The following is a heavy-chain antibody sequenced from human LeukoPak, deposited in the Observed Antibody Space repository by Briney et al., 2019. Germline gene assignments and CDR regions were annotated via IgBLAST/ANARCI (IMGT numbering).Heavy chain of an antibody. CDR2: ISYTGGEI. CDR3: ARQPGGTAAFDV. Sequence: SETLFLTCTVSGGSLNSYYWSWIRQPPGKRLEWIGYISYTGGEINYNPSLKSRLTLSVDTSKHQFSLMLTSVTAADTAIYYCARQPGGTAAFDVWAQGTMVTVSS. CDR1: GGSLNSYY. J-gene: IGHJ3*01. D-gene: IGHD1-14*01. V-gene: IGHV4-59*08.